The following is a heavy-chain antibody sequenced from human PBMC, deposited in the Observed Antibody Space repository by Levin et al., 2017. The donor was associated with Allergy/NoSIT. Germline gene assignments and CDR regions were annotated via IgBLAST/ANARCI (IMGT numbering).Heavy chain of an antibody. CDR3: AKDRWGSGSYYNPPFDY. J-gene: IGHJ4*02. D-gene: IGHD3-10*01. CDR2: ISGSGGST. CDR1: GFTFSSYA. V-gene: IGHV3-23*01. Sequence: GGSLRLSCAASGFTFSSYAMSWVRQAPGKGLEWVSAISGSGGSTYYADSVKGRFTISRDNSKNTLYLQMNSLRAEDTAVYYCAKDRWGSGSYYNPPFDYWGQGTLVTVSS.